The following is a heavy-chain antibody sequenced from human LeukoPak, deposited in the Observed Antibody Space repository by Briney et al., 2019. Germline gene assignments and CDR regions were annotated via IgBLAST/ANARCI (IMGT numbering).Heavy chain of an antibody. D-gene: IGHD1-26*01. CDR2: ISYGGST. V-gene: IGHV4-59*01. CDR3: ARDRIVGALDY. J-gene: IGHJ4*02. CDR1: GGSISSYY. Sequence: PSETLSLTCTVSGGSISSYYWSWIRQPPGKGLEWIGYISYGGSTKFNPSLESRVTMSVDTSKNQFSLKLSSVTAADTAVYYCARDRIVGALDYWGQGTLVTVSS.